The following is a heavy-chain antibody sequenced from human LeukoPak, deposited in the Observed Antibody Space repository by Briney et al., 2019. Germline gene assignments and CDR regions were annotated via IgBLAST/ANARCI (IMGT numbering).Heavy chain of an antibody. CDR1: GGSFSGYY. Sequence: PSETLSLTCAVYGGSFSGYYWSWIRQPPGKGLEWIGEINHSGSTNYNPSLKSRVTISVDTSKNQFSLKLSSVTATDTAVYYCARAPLWQYTNFDCWGQGTLVTVSS. D-gene: IGHD3-10*01. V-gene: IGHV4-34*01. CDR2: INHSGST. J-gene: IGHJ4*02. CDR3: ARAPLWQYTNFDC.